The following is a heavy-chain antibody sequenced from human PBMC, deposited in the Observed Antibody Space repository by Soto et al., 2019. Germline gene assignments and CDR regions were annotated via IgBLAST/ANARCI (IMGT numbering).Heavy chain of an antibody. CDR1: GFMFNNSA. CDR3: ARAKAVVIAALDI. D-gene: IGHD2-21*01. Sequence: PGGSLRLSCKASGFMFNNSAMTWVRQAPGQGLQWVASVSDNGGSRGGTYYADSVKGRFTISRGNSKNTLYLQLDSLTGADTAVYYCARAKAVVIAALDIWGQGTMVTVSS. V-gene: IGHV3-23*01. J-gene: IGHJ3*02. CDR2: VSDNGGSRGGT.